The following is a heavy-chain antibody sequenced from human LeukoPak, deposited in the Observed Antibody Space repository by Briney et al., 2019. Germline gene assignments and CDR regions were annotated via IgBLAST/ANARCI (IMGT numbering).Heavy chain of an antibody. J-gene: IGHJ4*02. V-gene: IGHV4-39*01. CDR2: IYYSGST. D-gene: IGHD4-17*01. CDR1: GGSISSSSYY. CDR3: ASRSTVTTFGYYFDY. Sequence: SETLSLTCTVSGGSISSSSYYWGWIRQPPGKGLEWIGSIYYSGSTYYNPSLKSRVTISVDTSKNQFSLKLSSVTAADTAVYCCASRSTVTTFGYYFDYWGQGTLVTVSS.